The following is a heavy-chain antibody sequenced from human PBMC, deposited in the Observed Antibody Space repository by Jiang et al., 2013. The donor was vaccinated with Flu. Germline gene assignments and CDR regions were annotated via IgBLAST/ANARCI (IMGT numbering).Heavy chain of an antibody. J-gene: IGHJ4*02. V-gene: IGHV3-11*01. D-gene: IGHD3-22*01. CDR3: ARPDYYDSK. Sequence: SGSTIYYADSVKGRFTISRDNAKNSLYLQMNSLRAEDTAVYYCARPDYYDSKWGQGTLVTVSS. CDR2: SGSTI.